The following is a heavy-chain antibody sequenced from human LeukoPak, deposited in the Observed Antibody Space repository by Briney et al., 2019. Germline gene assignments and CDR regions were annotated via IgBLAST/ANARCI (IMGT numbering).Heavy chain of an antibody. CDR1: GGSISSSSYY. D-gene: IGHD1-7*01. CDR3: ARGALELAIFNWFDP. J-gene: IGHJ5*02. Sequence: SETLSLTCTVSGGSISSSSYYWGWIRQPPGKGLEWIGSIYYGGSTYYNPSLKSRVTISVDTSKNQFSLKLSSVTAADTAVYYCARGALELAIFNWFDPWGQGTLVTVSS. CDR2: IYYGGST. V-gene: IGHV4-39*07.